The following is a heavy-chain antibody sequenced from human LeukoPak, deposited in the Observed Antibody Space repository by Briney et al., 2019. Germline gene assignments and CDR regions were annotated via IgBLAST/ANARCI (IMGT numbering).Heavy chain of an antibody. D-gene: IGHD3-22*01. J-gene: IGHJ3*02. Sequence: SVKVSCKASGYTFTGYYMHWVRQAPGQGLEWMGGIIPIIGTAYYAQKFQGRVTITADESTSTAYMELSSLRSEDTAVYYCARSGTYYYDGSNYSHSAFDIWGQGTMVTISS. V-gene: IGHV1-69*13. CDR3: ARSGTYYYDGSNYSHSAFDI. CDR2: IIPIIGTA. CDR1: GYTFTGYY.